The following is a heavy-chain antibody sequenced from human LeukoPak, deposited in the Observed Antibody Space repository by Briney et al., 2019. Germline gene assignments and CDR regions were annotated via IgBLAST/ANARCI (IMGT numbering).Heavy chain of an antibody. J-gene: IGHJ6*02. Sequence: GGSLRLSCAASGFTFSAYSMNWVRQAPGKGLEWVSFISGGGDTIYYADSVKGRFTISRDNAKNSLHLQMDSLRVEDTAVYYCARGQLEWENYYYGMDVWGQGTTVTVSS. CDR3: ARGQLEWENYYYGMDV. CDR2: ISGGGDTI. D-gene: IGHD1-1*01. V-gene: IGHV3-48*01. CDR1: GFTFSAYS.